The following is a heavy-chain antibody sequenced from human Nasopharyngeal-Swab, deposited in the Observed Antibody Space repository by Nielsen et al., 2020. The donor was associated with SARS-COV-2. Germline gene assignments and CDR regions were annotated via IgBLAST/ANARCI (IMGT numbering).Heavy chain of an antibody. CDR2: IYYSGST. CDR3: ARLGGDSSSWFTNFLNSV. CDR1: GGSISSSSYY. Sequence: SETLSLTCTVSGGSISSSSYYWGWIRQPPGKGLEWIGSIYYSGSTYYNPSLKSRVTISVDTSKNEFSLKVSSVTAADTSVYYCARLGGDSSSWFTNFLNSVWGQGTTVTVSS. J-gene: IGHJ6*02. V-gene: IGHV4-39*01. D-gene: IGHD6-13*01.